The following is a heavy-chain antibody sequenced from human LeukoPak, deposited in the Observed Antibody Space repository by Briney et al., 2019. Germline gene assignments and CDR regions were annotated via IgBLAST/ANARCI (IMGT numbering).Heavy chain of an antibody. CDR3: AKVAVIVVVTAAFDY. Sequence: GGSLRLSCAASGFTFSSYAMSWVRQAPGKGLEWVSAISGSGGSTYYADSVKGRFTISRDNSKNTLYLQMNGLRAEDTAVYYCAKVAVIVVVTAAFDYWGQGTLVTVSS. J-gene: IGHJ4*02. CDR2: ISGSGGST. D-gene: IGHD2-21*02. CDR1: GFTFSSYA. V-gene: IGHV3-23*01.